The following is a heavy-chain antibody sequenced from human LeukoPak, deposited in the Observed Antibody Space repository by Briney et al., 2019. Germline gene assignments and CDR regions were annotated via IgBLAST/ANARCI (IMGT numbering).Heavy chain of an antibody. CDR1: GYTFTSYY. J-gene: IGHJ4*02. CDR3: ARGELERRGYYFDY. D-gene: IGHD1-1*01. Sequence: ASVKVSCKASGYTFTSYYMHWVRQAPGQGLEWMGIINPSGGSTSYAQKFQGRVTITTDESTSTAYMELSSLRSEDTAVYYCARGELERRGYYFDYWGQGTLVTVSS. CDR2: INPSGGST. V-gene: IGHV1-46*01.